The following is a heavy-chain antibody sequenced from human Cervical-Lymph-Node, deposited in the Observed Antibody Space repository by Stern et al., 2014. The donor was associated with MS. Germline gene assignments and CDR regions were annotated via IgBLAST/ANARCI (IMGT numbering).Heavy chain of an antibody. Sequence: VQLVQSGAEVQKPGSSVKVSCRASGGTFSSSEINWVRQAPGQGLEWMGGIIPILGTANSAQKYQVIVTITADESTSTAYMELSSLRSEDTAIYYCALGGFGHYFEYWGQGTLVTVSS. J-gene: IGHJ4*02. CDR3: ALGGFGHYFEY. V-gene: IGHV1-69*01. CDR1: GGTFSSSE. D-gene: IGHD3-10*01. CDR2: IIPILGTA.